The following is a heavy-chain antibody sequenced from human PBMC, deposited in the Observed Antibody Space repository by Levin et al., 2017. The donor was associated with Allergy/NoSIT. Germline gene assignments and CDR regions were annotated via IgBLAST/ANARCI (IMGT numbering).Heavy chain of an antibody. D-gene: IGHD6-13*01. CDR1: GFTFSSYS. V-gene: IGHV3-48*01. CDR3: AREGPSSSWYVDY. J-gene: IGHJ4*02. Sequence: LSLTCAVSGFTFSSYSMNWVRQAPGKGLEWVSHISSSSSTTYYADSLKGRFTISRDNAKNSLYLQMKNLRADDTAVYYCAREGPSSSWYVDYWGQGTLVTVSS. CDR2: ISSSSSTT.